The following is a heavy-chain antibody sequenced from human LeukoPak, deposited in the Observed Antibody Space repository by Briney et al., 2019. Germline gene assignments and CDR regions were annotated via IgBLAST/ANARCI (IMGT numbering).Heavy chain of an antibody. J-gene: IGHJ4*02. D-gene: IGHD2-2*01. CDR2: MNPNSGNT. V-gene: IGHV1-8*01. CDR1: GYTFTSYD. CDR3: ARVPYCSSTSCTNDY. Sequence: ASVKVSCKASGYTFTSYDINWVRQATGQGLEWMGWMNPNSGNTGYAQKFQGRVTMTRSTSISTACMELSSLRSEDTAVYYCARVPYCSSTSCTNDYWGQGILVTVSS.